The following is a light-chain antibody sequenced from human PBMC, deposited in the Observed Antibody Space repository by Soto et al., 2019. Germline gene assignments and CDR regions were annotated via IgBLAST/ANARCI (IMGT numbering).Light chain of an antibody. CDR3: QQYSDWPRT. Sequence: EIVLTQSPATLCVSPGERVSLSCRASHNIRDKLAWYQQKPGQAPRLLIYAASPRVTGVPARSSGSGSGTEFTLTISSLQSGDFAVYYCQQYSDWPRTFGGGNKV. J-gene: IGKJ4*01. CDR2: AAS. CDR1: HNIRDK. V-gene: IGKV3-15*01.